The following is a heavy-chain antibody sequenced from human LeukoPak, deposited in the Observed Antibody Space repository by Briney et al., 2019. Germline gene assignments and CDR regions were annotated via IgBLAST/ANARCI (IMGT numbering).Heavy chain of an antibody. CDR3: ARVRQNDYIDY. J-gene: IGHJ4*02. D-gene: IGHD2/OR15-2a*01. Sequence: PSETLSLTCTVSGGSISSGSYYWSWIRQPAGKGLEWIGLIESSGTTNYNPSLMSRLTMSLDTSKNQFSLKLSSVTAADTAVYYCARVRQNDYIDYWGQGTLVTVSS. V-gene: IGHV4-61*02. CDR2: IESSGTT. CDR1: GGSISSGSYY.